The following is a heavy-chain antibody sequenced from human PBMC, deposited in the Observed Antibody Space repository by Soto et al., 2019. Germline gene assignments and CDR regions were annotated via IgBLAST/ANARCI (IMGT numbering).Heavy chain of an antibody. CDR1: GGSFSGYY. CDR2: INHSGSA. J-gene: IGHJ5*02. D-gene: IGHD3-16*01. Sequence: PSETLSLTCAVYGGSFSGYYWSWIRQPPGKGLEWIGEINHSGSANYNPSLESRVTISVDTSKNQFSLKLSSVTAADTAVYYCARGSWMIRFHPWGQATRVSVAS. CDR3: ARGSWMIRFHP. V-gene: IGHV4-34*01.